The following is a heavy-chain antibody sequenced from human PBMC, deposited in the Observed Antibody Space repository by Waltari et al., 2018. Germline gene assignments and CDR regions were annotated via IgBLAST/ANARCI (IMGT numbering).Heavy chain of an antibody. CDR2: INPNSGGT. CDR3: ARDMRYQLLYEARDY. CDR1: GYTFTGYY. V-gene: IGHV1-2*07. J-gene: IGHJ4*02. D-gene: IGHD2-2*02. Sequence: QVQLVQSGAEVKKHGASVKVSCKASGYTFTGYYMHWVRPAPGQGHEWMGWINPNSGGTNYAHKFRGRVTMTRDTSISTAYMELSRLRSDDTAVYYCARDMRYQLLYEARDYWGQGTLVTVSS.